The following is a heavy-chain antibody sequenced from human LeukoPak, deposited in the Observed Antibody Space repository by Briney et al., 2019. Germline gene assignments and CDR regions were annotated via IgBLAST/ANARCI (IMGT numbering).Heavy chain of an antibody. D-gene: IGHD6-13*01. J-gene: IGHJ3*02. CDR1: GGSISSSNYY. CDR3: ARVAAGDAFDI. V-gene: IGHV4-39*07. Sequence: PSETLSLTCTVSGGSISSSNYYWGWIRQPPGKGLEWIGEINHSGSTNYNPSLKSRVTISVDTSKNQFSLKLSSVTAADTAVYYCARVAAGDAFDIWGQGTMVTVSS. CDR2: INHSGST.